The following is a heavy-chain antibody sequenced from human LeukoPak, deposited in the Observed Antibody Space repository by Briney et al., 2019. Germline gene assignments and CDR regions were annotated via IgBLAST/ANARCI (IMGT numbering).Heavy chain of an antibody. J-gene: IGHJ4*02. CDR2: ISYDGSNK. V-gene: IGHV3-30*01. Sequence: GGPLRLSCAASGFTFSSYAMHWVRQAPGKGLEWVAVISYDGSNKYYADSVKGRFTISRDNSKNTLYLQMNSLRAEDTAVYYCASSGGSWELLAYFDYWGQGTLVTVSS. CDR1: GFTFSSYA. CDR3: ASSGGSWELLAYFDY. D-gene: IGHD1-26*01.